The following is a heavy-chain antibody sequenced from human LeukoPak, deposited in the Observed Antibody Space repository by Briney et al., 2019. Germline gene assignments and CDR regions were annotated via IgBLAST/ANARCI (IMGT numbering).Heavy chain of an antibody. CDR3: GRANTSGYDSPFDY. CDR1: GFTVSSNY. D-gene: IGHD5-12*01. J-gene: IGHJ4*02. V-gene: IGHV3-53*01. CDR2: IYSGGST. Sequence: GGSLRLSCAASGFTVSSNYMSWVRQAPGKGLEWVSVIYSGGSTYYADSVKGRFTISRDNSKNTLYLQMNSLRAEDTAVYYGGRANTSGYDSPFDYWGQGTLVTVSS.